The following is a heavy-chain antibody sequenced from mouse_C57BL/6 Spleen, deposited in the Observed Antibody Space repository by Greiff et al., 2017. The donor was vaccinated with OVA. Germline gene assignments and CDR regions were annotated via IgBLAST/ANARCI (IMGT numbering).Heavy chain of an antibody. CDR1: GYTFTDYN. V-gene: IGHV1-18*01. CDR3: ARSSYYYGSSPGDY. Sequence: EVQLQQSGPELVKPGASVKIPCKASGYTFTDYNMDWVKQSHGKSLEWIGDINPNNGGTIYNQKFKGKATLTVDKSSSTAYMELRSLTSEDTAGYYCARSSYYYGSSPGDYWGQGTSVTVSS. D-gene: IGHD1-1*01. J-gene: IGHJ4*01. CDR2: INPNNGGT.